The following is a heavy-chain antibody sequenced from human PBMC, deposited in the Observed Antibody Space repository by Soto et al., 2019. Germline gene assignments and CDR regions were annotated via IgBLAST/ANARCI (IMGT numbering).Heavy chain of an antibody. D-gene: IGHD2-15*01. CDR2: IIPILGIA. J-gene: IGHJ5*02. CDR1: GGTFSSYT. CDR3: ATFGYCSGGSCYDP. Sequence: QVQLVQSGAEVKKPGSSVKVSCKASGGTFSSYTISWVRQAPGQGLEWMGRIIPILGIANYAQKFQGRVTITADKSTRTAYMELSSLRSEDTAVYYCATFGYCSGGSCYDPWGQGTLVTVSS. V-gene: IGHV1-69*02.